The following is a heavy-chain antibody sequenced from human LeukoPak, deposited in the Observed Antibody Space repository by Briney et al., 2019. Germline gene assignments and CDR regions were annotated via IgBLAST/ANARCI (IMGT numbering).Heavy chain of an antibody. Sequence: PSGTLSLTCAVSGGSISSSNWWSWVRQPPGKGLEWIGEIYHSGSTNYNPSLKSRVTISVDKSKNQFSLKLTSVTAADTAVYYCARLNDNGGTYFDYWGQGTLVTVSS. D-gene: IGHD3-16*01. CDR1: GGSISSSNW. V-gene: IGHV4-4*02. CDR3: ARLNDNGGTYFDY. CDR2: IYHSGST. J-gene: IGHJ4*02.